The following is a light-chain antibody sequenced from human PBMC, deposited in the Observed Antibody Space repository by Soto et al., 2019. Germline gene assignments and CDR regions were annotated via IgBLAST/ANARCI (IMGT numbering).Light chain of an antibody. CDR2: DAY. J-gene: IGKJ1*01. CDR3: QQRSNWPSWT. V-gene: IGKV3-11*01. CDR1: QRISND. Sequence: EVLMTQSPATLSVSPGERVILSCRASQRISNDLAWYQQKAGQAPRLLIYDAYNRATGIPARFSGSGSGTDFTLTISSLEPEDFAVYYCQQRSNWPSWTFGQGTKVDNK.